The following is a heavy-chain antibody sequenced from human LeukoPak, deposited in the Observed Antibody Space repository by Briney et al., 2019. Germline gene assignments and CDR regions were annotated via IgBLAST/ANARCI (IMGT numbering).Heavy chain of an antibody. CDR1: RGTFSSYA. J-gene: IGHJ3*02. Sequence: SVKVSCKASRGTFSSYAISWVQQAAGQGLEWMGRIIPIFGTANYAQKFQGRVTITTDKSTSTAYMQLSSLRSEDTAVYYCARRKKTKYDSSGYYYHDAFDIWGQGTMVTVSS. CDR2: IIPIFGTA. V-gene: IGHV1-69*05. D-gene: IGHD3-22*01. CDR3: ARRKKTKYDSSGYYYHDAFDI.